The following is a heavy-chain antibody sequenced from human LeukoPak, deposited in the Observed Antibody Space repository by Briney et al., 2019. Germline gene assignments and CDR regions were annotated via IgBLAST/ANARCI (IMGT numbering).Heavy chain of an antibody. V-gene: IGHV3-33*06. D-gene: IGHD3-16*02. J-gene: IGHJ4*02. CDR2: IWYDGSNK. CDR1: GFTFSSYW. Sequence: GGSLRLSCAASGFTFSSYWMSWVRQAPGKGLEWVAVIWYDGSNKYYADSVKGRFTISRDSSKNTLYLQMNSLRAEDTAVYYCAKEAYDYVWGSYLFDYWGQGTLVTVSS. CDR3: AKEAYDYVWGSYLFDY.